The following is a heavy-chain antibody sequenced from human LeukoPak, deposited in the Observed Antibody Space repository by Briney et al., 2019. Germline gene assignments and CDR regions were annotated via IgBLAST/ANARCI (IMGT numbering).Heavy chain of an antibody. V-gene: IGHV4-30-4*01. D-gene: IGHD3-10*01. CDR2: TYYSGST. CDR1: GGSISSGDYY. Sequence: SETLSLTCTVSGGSISSGDYYWSWIRQPPGKGLEWIGYTYYSGSTYYNPSLKSRVTISVDTSKNQFSLKLSSVTAADTAVYYCARSDRDYGSGSYYTPSLEYWGQGTLVTVSS. CDR3: ARSDRDYGSGSYYTPSLEY. J-gene: IGHJ4*02.